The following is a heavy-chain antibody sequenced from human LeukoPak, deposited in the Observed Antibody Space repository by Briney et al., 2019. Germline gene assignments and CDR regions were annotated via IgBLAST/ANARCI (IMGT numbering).Heavy chain of an antibody. V-gene: IGHV4-59*01. J-gene: IGHJ5*02. CDR2: IHYSGST. Sequence: SETLSLTCTVSGGSINSYYWSWIRQPPGRGLEWVGSIHYSGSTSYNPSLRSRVTISVDKSKNQFFLKLSSVTATDTAVYYCARGRSWFDPWGQGTLVTVSS. CDR3: ARGRSWFDP. CDR1: GGSINSYY.